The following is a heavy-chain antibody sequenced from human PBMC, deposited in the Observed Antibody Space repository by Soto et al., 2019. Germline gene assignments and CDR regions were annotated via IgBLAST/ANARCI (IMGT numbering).Heavy chain of an antibody. CDR2: IYSGGYT. CDR1: GFTVSNNY. D-gene: IGHD3-10*01. J-gene: IGHJ4*02. CDR3: GPRPGGGGY. V-gene: IGHV3-53*01. Sequence: EVQLVESGGGLIQPGGSLRLSCAVSGFTVSNNYMSWVRQAPGKGLEGVSVIYSGGYTAYGDSVKGRFTISRDNSKNTIYLKMKSLGAGQGAVLYGGPRPGGGGYWGQGTLVTVSS.